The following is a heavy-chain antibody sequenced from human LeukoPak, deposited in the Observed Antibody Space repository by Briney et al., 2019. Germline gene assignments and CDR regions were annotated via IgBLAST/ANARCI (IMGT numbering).Heavy chain of an antibody. CDR2: VYYSGNT. Sequence: PSETLSLTCTVSGGSISSYYWSWIRQPPGKRLEWIGYVYYSGNTNYNPSFKSRVTISVDTSKNSFSLNLRSVTAADTAVYYCARDRTTSTRGSFAIWGQGTMVTVSS. CDR3: ARDRTTSTRGSFAI. D-gene: IGHD1-1*01. J-gene: IGHJ3*02. CDR1: GGSISSYY. V-gene: IGHV4-59*01.